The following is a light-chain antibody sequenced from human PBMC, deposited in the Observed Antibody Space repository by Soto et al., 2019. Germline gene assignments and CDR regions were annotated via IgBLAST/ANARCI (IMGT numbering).Light chain of an antibody. CDR2: DAS. J-gene: IGKJ4*01. V-gene: IGKV3D-15*01. CDR1: QSVSIN. CDR3: QQYNNWHPLT. Sequence: EIVMTQSPGTLSVSPGERATLSCRASQSVSINLAWYQQKPGQAPRLLIYDASTRATGIPATFSGSGSGTEFTLTISSLQSKDFAVYYCQQYNNWHPLTFGGGTKVDIK.